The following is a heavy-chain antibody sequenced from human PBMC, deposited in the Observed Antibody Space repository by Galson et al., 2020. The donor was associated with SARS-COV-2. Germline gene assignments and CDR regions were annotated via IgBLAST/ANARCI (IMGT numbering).Heavy chain of an antibody. CDR3: VREGGNRGVIFFDDAFDI. V-gene: IGHV3-30*01. CDR1: GFTFSSYA. CDR2: ISYDGSNK. J-gene: IGHJ3*02. Sequence: GGSLRLSCAASGFTFSSYAMHWVRQAPGKGLECVAVISYDGSNKYYADSVRARFTISRDNSKNTLYLQMTSLRAEDTAMYYCVREGGNRGVIFFDDAFDIWGQGTMVTVSS. D-gene: IGHD3-10*01.